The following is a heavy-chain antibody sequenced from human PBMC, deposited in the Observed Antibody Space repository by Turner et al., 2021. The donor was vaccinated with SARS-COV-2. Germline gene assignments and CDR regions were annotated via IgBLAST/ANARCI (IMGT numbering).Heavy chain of an antibody. CDR3: ASATRGGTYYYSAFDI. Sequence: QFHLVDLGGGLVLLGRPLRLPWPAPGFTFSSYTMYWVRQAPGKGLEWVALISYAGNMKQYADSVKGRLTISRDNSKNTVYLQMNSLGAEDTAVYYCASATRGGTYYYSAFDIWGQGTMVTVSS. D-gene: IGHD1-26*01. CDR1: GFTFSSYT. CDR2: ISYAGNMK. J-gene: IGHJ3*02. V-gene: IGHV3-30*04.